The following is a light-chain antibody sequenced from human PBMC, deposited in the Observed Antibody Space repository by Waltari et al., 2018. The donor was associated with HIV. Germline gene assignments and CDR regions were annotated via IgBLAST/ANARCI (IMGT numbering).Light chain of an antibody. CDR2: GAS. Sequence: EIVLTQSPGTLSLSPGERVTLSCTASQTTVRHYLAGYQQKPGHAPRLLIYGASSRATGIPDRFSGSGSGTDFTLIISRLGPEDFAVYYGHQYCNSPWTFGQGTKVEIK. V-gene: IGKV3-20*01. CDR1: QTTVRHY. CDR3: HQYCNSPWT. J-gene: IGKJ1*01.